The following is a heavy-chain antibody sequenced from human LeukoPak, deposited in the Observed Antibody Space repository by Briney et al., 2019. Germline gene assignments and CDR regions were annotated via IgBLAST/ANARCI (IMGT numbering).Heavy chain of an antibody. CDR2: IYSGGST. D-gene: IGHD3-10*01. V-gene: IGHV3-53*01. J-gene: IGHJ4*02. Sequence: GGSLRLCCAASGFTFSSNYMSWVRQAPGKGLEWVSVIYSGGSTYYADSVKGRFTISRDNSKNTLYLQMNSLRAEDTAVYYCAGGLVRGVITPPLYFDYWGQGTLVTVSS. CDR3: AGGLVRGVITPPLYFDY. CDR1: GFTFSSNY.